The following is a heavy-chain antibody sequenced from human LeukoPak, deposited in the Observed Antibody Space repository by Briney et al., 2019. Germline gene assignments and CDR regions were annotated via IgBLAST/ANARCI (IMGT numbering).Heavy chain of an antibody. CDR2: ISGSGGST. CDR3: AKDVNYYGSGSYCDY. D-gene: IGHD3-10*01. J-gene: IGHJ4*02. CDR1: GFTFSSYG. V-gene: IGHV3-23*01. Sequence: GGSLRLSCAASGFTFSSYGMHWVRQAPGKGLEWVSAISGSGGSTYYADSVKGRFAISRDNSKNTLYLQMNSLRAEDTAVYYCAKDVNYYGSGSYCDYWGQGTLVTVSS.